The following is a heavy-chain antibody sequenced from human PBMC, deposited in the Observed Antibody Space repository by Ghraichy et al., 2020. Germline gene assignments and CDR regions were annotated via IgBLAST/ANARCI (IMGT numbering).Heavy chain of an antibody. V-gene: IGHV1-18*01. CDR2: ISAYNGNT. D-gene: IGHD2-2*02. CDR3: ARVGDIVVVPAAILTVTTDLDYYYGMDV. CDR1: GYTFTSYG. Sequence: ASVKVSCKASGYTFTSYGISWVRQAPGQGLEWMGWISAYNGNTNYAQKLQGRVTMTTDTSTSTAYMELRSLRSDDTAVYYCARVGDIVVVPAAILTVTTDLDYYYGMDVWGQGTTVTVSS. J-gene: IGHJ6*02.